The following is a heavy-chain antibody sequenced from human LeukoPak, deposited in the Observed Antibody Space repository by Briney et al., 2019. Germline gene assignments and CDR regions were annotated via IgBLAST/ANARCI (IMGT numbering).Heavy chain of an antibody. CDR1: GGTFSSYA. Sequence: SVKVSCKASGGTFSSYALSWVRQPPGQGLEWKGGIIPNLGTANYAQKFQGRVTITADESTSTAYMDLSCLRSEDTAVYDCASRAGAYSHPYDYWGQGTLVTVSS. D-gene: IGHD4/OR15-4a*01. J-gene: IGHJ4*02. V-gene: IGHV1-69*13. CDR3: ASRAGAYSHPYDY. CDR2: IIPNLGTA.